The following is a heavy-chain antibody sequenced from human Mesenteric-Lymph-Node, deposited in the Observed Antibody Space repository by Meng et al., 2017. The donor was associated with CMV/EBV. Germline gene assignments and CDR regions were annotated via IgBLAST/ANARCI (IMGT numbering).Heavy chain of an antibody. CDR2: ITRSSNYI. J-gene: IGHJ4*02. V-gene: IGHV3-21*01. CDR3: ARDMLRYFDWTRPFDY. Sequence: GESLKISCAASGFTFSNYNMNWVRQAPGKGLEWVSSITRSSNYIYYVDSVKGRFTISRDNAKNSLYLQMNSLRAEDTAVYYCARDMLRYFDWTRPFDYWGQGTLVTVS. D-gene: IGHD3-9*01. CDR1: GFTFSNYN.